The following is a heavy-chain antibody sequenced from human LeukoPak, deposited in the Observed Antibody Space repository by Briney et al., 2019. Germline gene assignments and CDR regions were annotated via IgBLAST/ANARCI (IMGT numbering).Heavy chain of an antibody. CDR3: TTSVSEGDEDGILAGFNY. CDR2: INAGNGNT. V-gene: IGHV1-3*01. J-gene: IGHJ4*02. CDR1: GYIFTTSA. Sequence: ASVRVSCKASGYIFTTSAIYWVRQAPGQRPEWMGWINAGNGNTKYSQKFQDRVSLTRDTSASAAYMELSRLTPEDTAVYYCTTSVSEGDEDGILAGFNYWGQGTLVTVSS. D-gene: IGHD3-9*01.